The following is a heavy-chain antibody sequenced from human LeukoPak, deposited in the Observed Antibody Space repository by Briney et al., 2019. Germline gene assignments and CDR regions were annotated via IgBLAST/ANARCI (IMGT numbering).Heavy chain of an antibody. Sequence: GGSLRLSCAAPGFTFSSYAMSWVRQAPGKGLEWVSAIRGSGGSTYYADSVKGRFTISRDNSKNTLYLQMNSLRAEDTAVYYCAKRGFGELLGYYYYYMDVWGKGTTVTVSS. CDR3: AKRGFGELLGYYYYYMDV. D-gene: IGHD3-10*01. CDR2: IRGSGGST. V-gene: IGHV3-23*01. J-gene: IGHJ6*03. CDR1: GFTFSSYA.